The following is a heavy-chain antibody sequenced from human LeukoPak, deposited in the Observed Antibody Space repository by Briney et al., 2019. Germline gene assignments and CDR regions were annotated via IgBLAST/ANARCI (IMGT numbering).Heavy chain of an antibody. D-gene: IGHD3-3*01. CDR2: ISSSGSTI. CDR1: GFTFSSYE. V-gene: IGHV3-48*03. CDR3: ARREWLLYFDY. J-gene: IGHJ4*02. Sequence: GGSLRLSCAASGFTFSSYEMNWVRQAPGKGLEWVSYISSSGSTIYYADSVKGRFTISRDNAKNSLYLQMNSLRAEDTAVYYCARREWLLYFDYWGQGTLVTVSS.